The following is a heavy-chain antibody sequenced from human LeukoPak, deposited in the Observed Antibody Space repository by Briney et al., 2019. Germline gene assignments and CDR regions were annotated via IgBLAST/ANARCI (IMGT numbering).Heavy chain of an antibody. Sequence: SGGSLRLSCAASGFTFSSNGMNWVRQAPGKGLEWVSYISATGGTIYYADSVKGRFTISRDNAQNSLYLQMNSLRAEDTAIYYCVRDRGTYRPIDYWGQGTLVTVSS. V-gene: IGHV3-48*03. CDR2: ISATGGTI. CDR1: GFTFSSNG. J-gene: IGHJ4*02. CDR3: VRDRGTYRPIDY. D-gene: IGHD1-26*01.